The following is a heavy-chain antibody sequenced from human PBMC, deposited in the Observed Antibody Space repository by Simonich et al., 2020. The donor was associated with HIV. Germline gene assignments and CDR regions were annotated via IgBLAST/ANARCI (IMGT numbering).Heavy chain of an antibody. J-gene: IGHJ6*03. CDR3: ARAPIDYFDTSGYLGGYMDV. CDR2: LNPNRGGT. CDR1: RYTFTGYY. D-gene: IGHD3-22*01. V-gene: IGHV1-2*02. Sequence: QVQLVQSGAEVKKPGASVKVSCKASRYTFTGYYIHWVRQAPGQGLGWVGGLNPNRGGTNYAQRVQGRGTMTRDTSISAAYMELSRLRSDDTAVYYCARAPIDYFDTSGYLGGYMDVWGKGTTVTVSS.